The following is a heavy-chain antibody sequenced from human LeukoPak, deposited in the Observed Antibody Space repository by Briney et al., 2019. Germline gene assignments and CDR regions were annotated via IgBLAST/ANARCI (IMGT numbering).Heavy chain of an antibody. CDR1: GGSISTYY. V-gene: IGHV4-4*07. Sequence: SETLSLTCTVSGGSISTYYWSWIRQPAGKGLEYIGRIYTSGSTNYNPPLKSRVTMSVDTSKNQFSLKLSSVTAADTAVYYCARGSITMVRGGDAFDIWGQGTMVTVSS. CDR3: ARGSITMVRGGDAFDI. CDR2: IYTSGST. J-gene: IGHJ3*02. D-gene: IGHD3-10*01.